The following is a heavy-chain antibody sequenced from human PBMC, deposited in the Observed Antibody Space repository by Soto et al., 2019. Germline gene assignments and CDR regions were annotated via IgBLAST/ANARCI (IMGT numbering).Heavy chain of an antibody. J-gene: IGHJ5*02. CDR3: ARGRPGSSGYYNCFDP. Sequence: PSQTLTHTCNVSDGYISDYYWSWIRKPAGKGLEWIGRIYTSGSTNYNLSLKSRVTMSVDTSKNQFSLKLRSVTAADTAVYYCARGRPGSSGYYNCFDPWGQGTLVTVSS. CDR1: DGYISDYY. D-gene: IGHD3-22*01. V-gene: IGHV4-4*07. CDR2: IYTSGST.